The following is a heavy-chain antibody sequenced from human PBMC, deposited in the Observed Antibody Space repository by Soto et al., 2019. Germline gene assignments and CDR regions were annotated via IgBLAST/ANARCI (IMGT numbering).Heavy chain of an antibody. CDR1: GVSISSYY. Sequence: LETLSLTCTVSGVSISSYYWSWIRQSPGKGLEWIGYIYYSGSTNYNPSLKSRMTISVDTSKNHLSLKLNSVTAADTAVYYCASHPYVASYFDHWGQGILVTVSS. J-gene: IGHJ4*02. CDR2: IYYSGST. CDR3: ASHPYVASYFDH. V-gene: IGHV4-59*01. D-gene: IGHD3-16*01.